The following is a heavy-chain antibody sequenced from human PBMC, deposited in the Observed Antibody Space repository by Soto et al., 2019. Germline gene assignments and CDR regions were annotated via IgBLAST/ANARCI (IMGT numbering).Heavy chain of an antibody. CDR2: ISNDGRNK. CDR3: AKDFTVGAAEYYFDY. J-gene: IGHJ4*02. D-gene: IGHD1-26*01. CDR1: GFTFSTYG. V-gene: IGHV3-30*18. Sequence: PGGSLRLSCAASGFTFSTYGMHWVRQAPGKGLEWVAVISNDGRNKYHTDSVKGRFTISRDNSKNTLYLQMNSLRAEDTAVYYCAKDFTVGAAEYYFDYWGQGTLVTVSS.